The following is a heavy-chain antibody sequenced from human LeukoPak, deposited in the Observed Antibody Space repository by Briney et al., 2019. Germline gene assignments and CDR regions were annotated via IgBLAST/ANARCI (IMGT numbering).Heavy chain of an antibody. CDR1: GYTFSGYY. CDR2: IIPNSGAT. Sequence: ASVKVSCKASGYTFSGYYIHWVRQAPGQGLEWMGWIIPNSGATNYAQNFQGRVTMTRDTSISTAYMELSRLRSDDTAVYYCVREGIGGGLLKGYCSGGSCYGYWGQGTLVTVSS. J-gene: IGHJ4*02. D-gene: IGHD2-15*01. CDR3: VREGIGGGLLKGYCSGGSCYGY. V-gene: IGHV1-2*02.